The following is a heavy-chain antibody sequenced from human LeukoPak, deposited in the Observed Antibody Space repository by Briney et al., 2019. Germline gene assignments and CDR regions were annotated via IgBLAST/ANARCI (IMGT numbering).Heavy chain of an antibody. CDR2: IYYSGST. CDR1: GVSISGNNYY. Sequence: PSETLSLTCTVSGVSISGNNYYWGWIRQPPGEGLEWIGNIYYSGSTYYNPSLKSRVTISVDTSKNQFSLKLSSVTAADTAVYYCARRYSGSYGIFDWGQGTLVTVSS. D-gene: IGHD1-26*01. V-gene: IGHV4-39*01. J-gene: IGHJ4*02. CDR3: ARRYSGSYGIFD.